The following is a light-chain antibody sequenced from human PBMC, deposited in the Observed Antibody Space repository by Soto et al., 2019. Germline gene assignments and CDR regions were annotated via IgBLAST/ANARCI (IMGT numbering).Light chain of an antibody. CDR1: QSVSSSD. Sequence: EIVLTQSPGTLSLSPGDRATLSCRASQSVSSSDLAWYQQKPGQAPRLLIYGASTRATGIPDRFSGSWSGTDFTLTISRLEPEDFAVYYCQQYGGSPLYTFGQGTKLEIK. J-gene: IGKJ2*01. V-gene: IGKV3-20*01. CDR2: GAS. CDR3: QQYGGSPLYT.